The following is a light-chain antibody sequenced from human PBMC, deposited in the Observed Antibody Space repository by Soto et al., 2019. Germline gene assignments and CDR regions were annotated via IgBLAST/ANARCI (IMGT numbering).Light chain of an antibody. CDR3: CSYAGSYTVV. CDR2: DVN. V-gene: IGLV2-11*01. Sequence: QSALTQPRSVSGSPGQSVTISCTGTSREVGGYNYVSWYQQHPGKAPKLMIYDVNKRPSGVPDRFSGSKSGNTASLTISGLQAEDEADYYCCSYAGSYTVVFGGETKVTVL. CDR1: SREVGGYNY. J-gene: IGLJ2*01.